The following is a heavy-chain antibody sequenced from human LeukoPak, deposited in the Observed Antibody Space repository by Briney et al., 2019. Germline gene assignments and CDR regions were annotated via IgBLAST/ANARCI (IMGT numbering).Heavy chain of an antibody. CDR2: IYYSGST. J-gene: IGHJ4*02. Sequence: PSETLSLTCTVSGGSISSYYWNWIRQPPGKGLEWIGYIYYSGSTNYNPSLKSRVTISVDTSKNQFSLNLSSVTAADTAVYYCARLYNSASQAFDYWGQGTLVTVSS. V-gene: IGHV4-59*01. CDR3: ARLYNSASQAFDY. CDR1: GGSISSYY. D-gene: IGHD6-19*01.